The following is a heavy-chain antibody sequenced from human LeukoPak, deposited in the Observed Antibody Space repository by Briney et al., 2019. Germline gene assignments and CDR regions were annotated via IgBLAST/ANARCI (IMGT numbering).Heavy chain of an antibody. V-gene: IGHV3-23*01. CDR3: AKSLLRPGY. CDR1: GFPLRNYA. Sequence: GGSLRPSCAASGFPLRNYAMSWVRQAPGKGLEWVSDINGSGGSTYYADSVKGRFTISRDNSKNTLYLQMNSLRAEDTAVYYCAKSLLRPGYWGQGTLVTVSS. J-gene: IGHJ4*02. CDR2: INGSGGST. D-gene: IGHD3-3*01.